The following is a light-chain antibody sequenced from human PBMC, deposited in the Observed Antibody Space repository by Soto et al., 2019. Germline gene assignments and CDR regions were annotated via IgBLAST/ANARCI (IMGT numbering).Light chain of an antibody. J-gene: IGLJ1*01. V-gene: IGLV2-14*01. CDR3: PSYTSSSTLYV. CDR1: SSDVGGYNY. Sequence: QSVLTQPASVSGSPGQSITISCTGTSSDVGGYNYVSWYQQHPGKAPKLMIYEVSNRPSGVSNRFSGSKSGNTASLTISGLQAEDEADYYCPSYTSSSTLYVFGTGTKLTVL. CDR2: EVS.